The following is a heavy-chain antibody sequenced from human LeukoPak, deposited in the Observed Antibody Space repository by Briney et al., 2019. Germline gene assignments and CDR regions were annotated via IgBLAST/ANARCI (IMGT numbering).Heavy chain of an antibody. CDR3: ASGGYDDYFDY. D-gene: IGHD5-12*01. CDR2: IYYSGCT. CDR1: GGSISSYY. V-gene: IGHV4-59*01. J-gene: IGHJ4*02. Sequence: SETLSLTCTASGGSISSYYCSGIRQPPGRGLGGIGYIYYSGCTNYNPSLKSRVTISVDTSKNQFSLKLSSVTAADTAVYYCASGGYDDYFDYWGRGTLVTVSS.